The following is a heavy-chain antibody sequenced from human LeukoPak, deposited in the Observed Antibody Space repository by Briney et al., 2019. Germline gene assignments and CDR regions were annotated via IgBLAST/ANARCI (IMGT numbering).Heavy chain of an antibody. V-gene: IGHV4-39*01. Sequence: LETLSLTCTVSGGFIRDSGYYWGWIRQPPGKGLEWIGTVFYSGRTYYNSSLQSRVTISVDTSKNQFFLRLSSVTPADTAIYYCARLSNDYGDYEGHYWGQGTLVTVSP. CDR1: GGFIRDSGYY. D-gene: IGHD4-17*01. CDR2: VFYSGRT. CDR3: ARLSNDYGDYEGHY. J-gene: IGHJ4*02.